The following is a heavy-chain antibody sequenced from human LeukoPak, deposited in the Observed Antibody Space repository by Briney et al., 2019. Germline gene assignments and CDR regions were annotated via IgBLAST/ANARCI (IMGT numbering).Heavy chain of an antibody. V-gene: IGHV3-74*01. CDR2: INSDGSNI. CDR1: GFTLSNYW. J-gene: IGHJ6*02. CDR3: AKERRRSMIVVNGMDV. D-gene: IGHD3-22*01. Sequence: GGSLRLSCAASGFTLSNYWMHWFRQAPGKRLMWVSRINSDGSNIRYADSVKGRFTISRDNAKNTLYLQMNSLRAEDTGVYYCAKERRRSMIVVNGMDVWGQGTTVTVSS.